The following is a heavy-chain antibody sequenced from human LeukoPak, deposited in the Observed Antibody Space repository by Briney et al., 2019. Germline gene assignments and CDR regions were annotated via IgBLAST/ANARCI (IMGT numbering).Heavy chain of an antibody. CDR1: GFTFSRYW. CDR3: ARDLDILLAPVIYDVFDI. CDR2: MKPDGGEI. D-gene: IGHD2-2*01. Sequence: PGGSLRLSCAASGFTFSRYWVHWVRQAPGKGLEWVATMKPDGGEIYYVDSVKGRFTISRDNAKNSLYLQMTSLRAEDTAIYYCARDLDILLAPVIYDVFDIWGQGTMVTVSS. V-gene: IGHV3-7*01. J-gene: IGHJ3*02.